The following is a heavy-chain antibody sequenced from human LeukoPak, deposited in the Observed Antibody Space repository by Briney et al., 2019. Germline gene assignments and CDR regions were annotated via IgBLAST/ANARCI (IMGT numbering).Heavy chain of an antibody. CDR1: GFTFDDYA. D-gene: IGHD3-22*01. CDR2: ISWNSGSI. CDR3: ARDYYDSSGYAYDY. V-gene: IGHV3-9*01. J-gene: IGHJ4*02. Sequence: PGGSLRLSCAASGFTFDDYAMHWVRQAPGKGLEWVSGISWNSGSIGYADSVKGRFTISRDNAKNSLYLQMNSLRAEDTAVYYCARDYYDSSGYAYDYWGQGTLVTVSS.